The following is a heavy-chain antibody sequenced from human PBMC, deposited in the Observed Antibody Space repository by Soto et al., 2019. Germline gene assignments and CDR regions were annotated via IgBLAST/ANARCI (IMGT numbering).Heavy chain of an antibody. Sequence: ASVKVSCKASGYTFTSYAMHWVRQAPGQRLEWMGWINAGNGNTKYSQKLQGRVTITRDTSASTAYIELRNLRSEDTTFYYSGSTNYNPSLKSRVTISVDTSKNQFSLKLSSVTAADTAVYYCARLPYYDFWSGYSTSVYYYYGMDVWGQGTTVTVSS. V-gene: IGHV1-3*01. CDR3: GSTNYNPSLKSRVTISVDTSKNQFSLKLSSVTAADTAVYYCARLPYYDFWSGYSTSVYYYYGMDV. CDR2: INAGNGNT. CDR1: GYTFTSYA. J-gene: IGHJ6*02. D-gene: IGHD3-10*01.